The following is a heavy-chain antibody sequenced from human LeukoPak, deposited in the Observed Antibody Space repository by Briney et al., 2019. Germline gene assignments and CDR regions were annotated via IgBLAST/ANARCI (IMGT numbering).Heavy chain of an antibody. V-gene: IGHV3-30*02. Sequence: GGSLRLSCAASGFTFRSYGMHWVCQAPGKGLEWVAFVRYDGSNEYYADSVKGRFAISRDNSKNTLYLQMNSLRPEDTAVYHCAKEWGSSYFDSWGQGTRVTVSS. CDR1: GFTFRSYG. CDR2: VRYDGSNE. CDR3: AKEWGSSYFDS. D-gene: IGHD6-13*01. J-gene: IGHJ4*02.